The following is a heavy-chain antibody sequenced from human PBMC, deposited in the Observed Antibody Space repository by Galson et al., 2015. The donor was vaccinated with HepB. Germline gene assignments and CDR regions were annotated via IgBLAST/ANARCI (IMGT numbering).Heavy chain of an antibody. D-gene: IGHD3-10*01. V-gene: IGHV3-53*01. J-gene: IGHJ4*02. Sequence: SLRLSCAASGFTVSSNYMSWVRQAPGKGLEWVSVIYSGGSTYYADSVKGRFTISRDNSKNTLYLQMNSLRAEDTAVYYCARTGVNTVRGVILWGQGTLVTVSS. CDR2: IYSGGST. CDR3: ARTGVNTVRGVIL. CDR1: GFTVSSNY.